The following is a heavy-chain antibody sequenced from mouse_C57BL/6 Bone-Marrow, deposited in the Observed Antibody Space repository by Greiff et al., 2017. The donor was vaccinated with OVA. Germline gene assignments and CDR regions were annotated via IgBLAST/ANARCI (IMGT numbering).Heavy chain of an antibody. CDR3: ARSDGNSIYYYAMDY. Sequence: VHVKQSGPELVKPGASVKIPCKASGYTFTDYNMDWVKQSHGKSLEWIGDINPNNGGTIYNQKFKGKATLTVDKSSSTAYMELRSLTSEDTAVYYCARSDGNSIYYYAMDYWGQGTSVTVSS. D-gene: IGHD2-1*01. J-gene: IGHJ4*01. CDR1: GYTFTDYN. CDR2: INPNNGGT. V-gene: IGHV1-18*01.